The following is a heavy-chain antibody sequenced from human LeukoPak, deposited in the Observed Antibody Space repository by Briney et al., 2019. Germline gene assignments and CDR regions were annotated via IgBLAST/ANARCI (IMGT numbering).Heavy chain of an antibody. J-gene: IGHJ4*02. CDR3: ARGPGYSYDFDY. CDR2: IYSGGNT. D-gene: IGHD5-18*01. Sequence: GGSLRLSCAASGFTVSSNYMTWVRQAPGKGLEWVSIIYSGGNTYYADSVKGRFTISRDNSKSTLFLQMNSLRAEDTAAYYCARGPGYSYDFDYWGQGTLVTVSS. V-gene: IGHV3-66*01. CDR1: GFTVSSNY.